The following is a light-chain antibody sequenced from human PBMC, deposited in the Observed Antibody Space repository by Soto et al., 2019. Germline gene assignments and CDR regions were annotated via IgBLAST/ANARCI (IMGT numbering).Light chain of an antibody. V-gene: IGKV1D-12*01. CDR2: AAS. Sequence: DIQVTHSPSSVSASVVDRVTITFLASQDIAAYLAWYQHKPGRAPELLIHAASSLQSGVPSRFSGSGSGTDFTLTINSLQPEDFATYYCQKAYSFPINFGQGTRLEIK. CDR3: QKAYSFPIN. CDR1: QDIAAY. J-gene: IGKJ5*01.